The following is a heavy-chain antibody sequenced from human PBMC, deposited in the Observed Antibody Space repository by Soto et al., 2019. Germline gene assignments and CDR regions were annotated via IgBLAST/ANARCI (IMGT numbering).Heavy chain of an antibody. CDR1: GFTFSSYW. V-gene: IGHV3-7*01. CDR3: ARVLSSSWFSQTGWFDP. Sequence: EVQLVESGGGLVQPGGSLRLSCAASGFTFSSYWMSWVRQAPGKGLEWVANITQDGSEKYYMDSVKGRFTISRDNAKNSLYLKMNSLRAEDTAVYYCARVLSSSWFSQTGWFDPWGQGTLFTVSS. D-gene: IGHD6-13*01. J-gene: IGHJ5*02. CDR2: ITQDGSEK.